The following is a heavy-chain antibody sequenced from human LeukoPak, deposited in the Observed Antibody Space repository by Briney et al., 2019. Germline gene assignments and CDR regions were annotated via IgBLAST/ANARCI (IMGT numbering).Heavy chain of an antibody. CDR3: AISGGVCAYQLL. D-gene: IGHD2-2*01. V-gene: IGHV5-51*01. J-gene: IGHJ4*02. CDR2: IYPGDSAT. CDR1: EYSFTSYR. Sequence: GASLKFSCKGSEYSFTSYRIGWVRQMRGKGLEWMGIIYPGDSATSYNPSFRGQATISADKSITTAYLQWSSLKASDTAVYYCAISGGVCAYQLLWGQGTLVTVSS.